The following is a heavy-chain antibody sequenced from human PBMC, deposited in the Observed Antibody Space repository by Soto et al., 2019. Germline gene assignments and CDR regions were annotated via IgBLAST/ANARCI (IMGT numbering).Heavy chain of an antibody. D-gene: IGHD2-15*01. Sequence: EVQLVESGGGLVQPGRSLRLSCTASGFTFGDYAMSWFRKAPGKGLEWIAFITSGRYGATTTYAASVKDRFTISRDDSKSIAYLQMNSLKTEDTAVYYCTRSLSFVASGRDGFDPWGQGTLVTVSS. CDR1: GFTFGDYA. CDR3: TRSLSFVASGRDGFDP. V-gene: IGHV3-49*03. J-gene: IGHJ5*02. CDR2: ITSGRYGATT.